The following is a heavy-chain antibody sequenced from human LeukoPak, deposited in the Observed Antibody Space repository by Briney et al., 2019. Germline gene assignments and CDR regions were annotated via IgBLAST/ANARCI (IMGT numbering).Heavy chain of an antibody. CDR2: INPSGGST. CDR3: ARVYSGYDHFDY. D-gene: IGHD5-12*01. J-gene: IGHJ4*02. V-gene: IGHV1-46*01. CDR1: GYTFTSYY. Sequence: ASVKVSCKASGYTFTSYYMHWVRQAPGQGLEWMGIINPSGGSTSYAQKFQGRVTMTRDTSTSTVYMELSSLRSDDTAVYYCARVYSGYDHFDYWGQGTLVTVSS.